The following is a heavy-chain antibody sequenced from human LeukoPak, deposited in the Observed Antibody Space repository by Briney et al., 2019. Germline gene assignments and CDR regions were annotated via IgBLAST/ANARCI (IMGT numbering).Heavy chain of an antibody. CDR2: INPDGSGK. D-gene: IGHD3-16*01. Sequence: GGSLRLSCEASGFTLSTCWMNWVRQVPGKGLDWVVNINPDGSGKRYVDSVKGRFTIARDNADDSLSLQMNSLRAEDTAVYYCASWGAGGNSWGQGTLVTVSS. CDR1: GFTLSTCW. V-gene: IGHV3-7*01. CDR3: ASWGAGGNS. J-gene: IGHJ4*02.